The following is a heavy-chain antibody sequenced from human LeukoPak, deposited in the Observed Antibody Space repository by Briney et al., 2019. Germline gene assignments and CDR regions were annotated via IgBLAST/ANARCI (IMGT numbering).Heavy chain of an antibody. CDR3: VKDKHRDGYTYGVYDS. V-gene: IGHV3-7*03. CDR1: GFTFSSYW. CDR2: IKQDGSEK. J-gene: IGHJ5*01. Sequence: GGSLRLSCAASGFTFSSYWMTWVRQAPGKGLEWVANIKQDGSEKYYVDSVKGRFTISRDNAKNSPDLQMSSLRPEDTALYYCVKDKHRDGYTYGVYDSWGQGTLITVSS. D-gene: IGHD5-18*01.